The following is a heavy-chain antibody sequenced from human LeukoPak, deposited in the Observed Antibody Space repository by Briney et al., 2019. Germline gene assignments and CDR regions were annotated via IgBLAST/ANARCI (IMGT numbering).Heavy chain of an antibody. D-gene: IGHD4-17*01. Sequence: GGSLRLSCAASGFTFNIYTMNWVRQAPGKGLEWVSSISSSSSFIHYADSVKGRFTISRDNAKNSLYLQMNSLRAEDTAVYYCARVGPTGYFDYWGQKTLVTVSS. CDR1: GFTFNIYT. CDR3: ARVGPTGYFDY. J-gene: IGHJ4*02. CDR2: ISSSSSFI. V-gene: IGHV3-21*01.